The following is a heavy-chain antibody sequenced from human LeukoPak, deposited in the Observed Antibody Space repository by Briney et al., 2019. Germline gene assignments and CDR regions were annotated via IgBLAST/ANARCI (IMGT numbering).Heavy chain of an antibody. Sequence: SETLSLTCAVYGGSFSGFDWSWIRQPPGKGQEWIGEINHSGGTNYNPSLKSRVTISVDTSKSQFSLQLSSVTAADTAVYYCARGGGSWFEDYWGQGTLVTVSS. J-gene: IGHJ4*02. D-gene: IGHD6-13*01. V-gene: IGHV4-34*01. CDR2: INHSGGT. CDR1: GGSFSGFD. CDR3: ARGGGSWFEDY.